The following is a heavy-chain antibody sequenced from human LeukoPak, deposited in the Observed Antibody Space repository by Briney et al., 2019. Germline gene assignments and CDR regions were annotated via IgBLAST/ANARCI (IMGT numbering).Heavy chain of an antibody. J-gene: IGHJ5*02. D-gene: IGHD2-15*01. CDR1: GGSINGYY. Sequence: SETLSLTCIVSGGSINGYYWSWIRQPPGKGLEWIGYIYYSGSTHYNPSLQSRVTISVDTSKNQFSLKLRSVTAADTAMYYCARNEVEGYCSGGSCYENWFDPWGQGTLVTVSS. CDR2: IYYSGST. CDR3: ARNEVEGYCSGGSCYENWFDP. V-gene: IGHV4-59*01.